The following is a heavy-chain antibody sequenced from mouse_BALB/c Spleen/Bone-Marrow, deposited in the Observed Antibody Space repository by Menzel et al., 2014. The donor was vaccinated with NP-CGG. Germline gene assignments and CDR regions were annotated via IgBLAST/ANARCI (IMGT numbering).Heavy chain of an antibody. CDR2: ISHSGST. CDR1: GDSITSGY. V-gene: IGHV3-8*02. Sequence: VQLQQSGPSLVKPSQSLSLTCSVTGDSITSGYWNWIRKFPGNKLEYMGYISHSGSTYYNPSLRSRISITRDSSKNHYFLQLNSVTIEDTATYFCAGGIYSYCRRSYWYLAVWGAGTTVTVSS. J-gene: IGHJ1*01. CDR3: AGGIYSYCRRSYWYLAV. D-gene: IGHD1-1*01.